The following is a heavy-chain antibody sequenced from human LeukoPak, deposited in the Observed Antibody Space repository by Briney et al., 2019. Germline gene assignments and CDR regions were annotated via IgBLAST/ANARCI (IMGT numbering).Heavy chain of an antibody. CDR3: ARKMVYEYYFDY. D-gene: IGHD2-8*01. CDR1: GGSISSGGYY. Sequence: SETLSLTCTVSGGSISSGGYYWSWIRQHPGKGLEWIGYIYYSGSTYYNPPLKSRVTISVDTSKNQFSLKLSSVTAADTAVYYCARKMVYEYYFDYWGQGTLVTVSS. J-gene: IGHJ4*02. V-gene: IGHV4-31*03. CDR2: IYYSGST.